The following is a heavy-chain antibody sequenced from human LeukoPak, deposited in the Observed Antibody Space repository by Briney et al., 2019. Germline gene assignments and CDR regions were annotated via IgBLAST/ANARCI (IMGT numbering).Heavy chain of an antibody. D-gene: IGHD6-13*01. V-gene: IGHV1-69*04. CDR2: IIPILGIA. J-gene: IGHJ4*02. CDR1: GGTFSSYA. Sequence: ASVKVSCKASGGTFSSYAISWVRQAPGQGLEWMGRIIPILGIANYAQKFQGRVTITADKYTSTAYMELSSLRSEDTAVYYCASAALKQQLVFDYWGQGTLVTVSS. CDR3: ASAALKQQLVFDY.